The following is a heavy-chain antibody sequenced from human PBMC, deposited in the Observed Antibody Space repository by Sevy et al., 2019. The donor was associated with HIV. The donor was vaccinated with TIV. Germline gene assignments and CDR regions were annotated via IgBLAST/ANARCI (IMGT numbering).Heavy chain of an antibody. D-gene: IGHD3-22*01. Sequence: ASVKVSCKVSGYTLTELSMHWVRQAPGKWLEWMGGFGPQDGETIYAQKFQGRVTMTEDTSTDTAYMELSSLRSEDTAAYYCATDLKWLPPVWGQGTLVTVSS. CDR3: ATDLKWLPPV. CDR2: FGPQDGET. J-gene: IGHJ4*02. CDR1: GYTLTELS. V-gene: IGHV1-24*01.